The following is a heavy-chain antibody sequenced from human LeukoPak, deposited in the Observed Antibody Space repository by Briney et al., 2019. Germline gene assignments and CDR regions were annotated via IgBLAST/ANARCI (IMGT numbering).Heavy chain of an antibody. CDR1: GGSISSYY. CDR3: ARDPSLGGTYYYGMDV. D-gene: IGHD4-23*01. CDR2: IYYSGST. V-gene: IGHV4-59*01. Sequence: SETLSLTCTVSGGSISSYYWSWIRQPPGKGLEWIGYIYYSGSTNYNPSLKSRVTISVDTSKNQLSLKLSSVTAADTAVYYCARDPSLGGTYYYGMDVWGRGTTVTVSS. J-gene: IGHJ6*02.